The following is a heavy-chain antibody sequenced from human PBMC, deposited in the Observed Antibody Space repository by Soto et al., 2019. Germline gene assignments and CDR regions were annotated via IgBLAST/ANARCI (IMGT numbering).Heavy chain of an antibody. CDR3: ARERYVASRHSHYDS. Sequence: ASVKVSCKASGYRFSTYGINWVRQAPGQGPEWLGWTSTNNDDRNYAQKFRGRVTFTTDTSTSTAYMELRSLISDDTAVYFCARERYVASRHSHYDSWGQGTRVTVSS. CDR2: TSTNNDDR. D-gene: IGHD6-6*01. V-gene: IGHV1-18*04. J-gene: IGHJ4*02. CDR1: GYRFSTYG.